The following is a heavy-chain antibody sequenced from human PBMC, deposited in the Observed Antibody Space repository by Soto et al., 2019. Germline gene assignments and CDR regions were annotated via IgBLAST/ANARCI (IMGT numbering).Heavy chain of an antibody. CDR3: ASLRYGDYVGGGYYYYGMDV. J-gene: IGHJ6*02. Sequence: SETLSLTCAVYGVSFSGYYWSWIRQPPGKGLEWIGEINHSGSTNYNPSLKSRVTISVDTSKNQFSLKLSSVTAADTAVYYCASLRYGDYVGGGYYYYGMDVWGQGTTVTVS. CDR1: GVSFSGYY. V-gene: IGHV4-34*01. D-gene: IGHD4-17*01. CDR2: INHSGST.